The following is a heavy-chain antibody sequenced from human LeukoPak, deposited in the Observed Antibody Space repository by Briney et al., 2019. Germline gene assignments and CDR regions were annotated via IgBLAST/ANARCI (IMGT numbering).Heavy chain of an antibody. CDR1: GFTFSSYW. V-gene: IGHV3-7*01. Sequence: GGSLRPSCAASGFTFSSYWMSWVRQAPGKGLEWVANIKQDGSEKYYVDSVKGRFTISRDNAKNSLYLQMNSLRAEDTAVYYCARSGQWLVLDAFDIWGQGTMVTVSS. J-gene: IGHJ3*02. CDR2: IKQDGSEK. D-gene: IGHD6-19*01. CDR3: ARSGQWLVLDAFDI.